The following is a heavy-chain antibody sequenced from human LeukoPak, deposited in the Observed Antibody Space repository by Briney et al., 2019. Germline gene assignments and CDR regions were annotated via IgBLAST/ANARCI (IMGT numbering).Heavy chain of an antibody. Sequence: PGGSLRLSCEGSGFTFRDYQMSWIRQAPGKGLEWISYIHANPKTIYYADSAKGRFTISRDNAKNSLYLQMNSLRVDDTAVYYCARCGYGDFDYWGQGTLITVSS. CDR1: GFTFRDYQ. V-gene: IGHV3-11*01. J-gene: IGHJ4*02. D-gene: IGHD6-25*01. CDR3: ARCGYGDFDY. CDR2: IHANPKTI.